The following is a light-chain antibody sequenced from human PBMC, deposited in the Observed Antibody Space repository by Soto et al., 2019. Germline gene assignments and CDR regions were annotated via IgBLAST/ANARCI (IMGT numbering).Light chain of an antibody. CDR3: QQFNSYPLT. Sequence: DIHLTQSPSFLSASVGDRVTITCRASQGIASSLAWYQQKAGKAPKLLIYAASTLESGVPSRFGGSGPGTEFTLTISSLQPEDFAIYYCQQFNSYPLTLGGGTKVEIK. CDR1: QGIASS. J-gene: IGKJ4*01. CDR2: AAS. V-gene: IGKV1-9*01.